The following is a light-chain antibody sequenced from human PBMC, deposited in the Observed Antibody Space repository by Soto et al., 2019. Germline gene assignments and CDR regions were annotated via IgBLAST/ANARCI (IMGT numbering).Light chain of an antibody. Sequence: DIQMTQSPSTLSASVGDRVTITCRASQSISSWLAWYQQKPGKAPKLLIYDASSLERWVPSRFSGSGSGTEFTLTISSLQPDDFATYYCQQYNSYSTFGQGT. CDR1: QSISSW. CDR3: QQYNSYST. J-gene: IGKJ1*01. V-gene: IGKV1-5*01. CDR2: DAS.